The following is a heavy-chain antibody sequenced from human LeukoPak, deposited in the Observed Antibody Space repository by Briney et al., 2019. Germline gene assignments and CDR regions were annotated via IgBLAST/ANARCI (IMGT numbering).Heavy chain of an antibody. V-gene: IGHV3-21*01. Sequence: GGSLRLSCAASGFTFSSYSMNWVRQAPGKGLEGVSSISSSSSYIYYADSVKGRFTISRDNAKNSLYLQMNSLRAEDTAVYYCARDPGRGLYFDYWGQGTLVTVSS. CDR2: ISSSSSYI. J-gene: IGHJ4*02. D-gene: IGHD6-19*01. CDR3: ARDPGRGLYFDY. CDR1: GFTFSSYS.